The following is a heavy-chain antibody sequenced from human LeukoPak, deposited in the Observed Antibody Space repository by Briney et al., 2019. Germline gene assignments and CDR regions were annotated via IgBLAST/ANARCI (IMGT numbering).Heavy chain of an antibody. CDR1: DGSITNYD. J-gene: IGHJ4*02. CDR3: ATGYGDFRVEGRYFYS. CDR2: VHYSGTI. D-gene: IGHD4-17*01. Sequence: SETLSLTCTVSDGSITNYDWSWVRQPPGKGLEFIGHVHYSGTINYNPSLRSRVTISIETSKKHFFLKLKSVTAADTAVYYCATGYGDFRVEGRYFYSWGQGTLVTVSS. V-gene: IGHV4-59*01.